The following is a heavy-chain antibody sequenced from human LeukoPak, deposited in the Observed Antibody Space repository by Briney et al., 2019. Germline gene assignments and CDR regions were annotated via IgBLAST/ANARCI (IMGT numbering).Heavy chain of an antibody. Sequence: PGGSLRLSCAASGFTFGTYWMGWVRHAPGKGMEWVANIKQDRTEKSYVDSVKGRFTISRDNAKNSVYLQMHSLRADDTAIYYCVRDTYRSAVAGSSGLGHWGQGTLVTVSS. CDR1: GFTFGTYW. CDR3: VRDTYRSAVAGSSGLGH. V-gene: IGHV3-7*01. D-gene: IGHD6-19*01. CDR2: IKQDRTEK. J-gene: IGHJ4*02.